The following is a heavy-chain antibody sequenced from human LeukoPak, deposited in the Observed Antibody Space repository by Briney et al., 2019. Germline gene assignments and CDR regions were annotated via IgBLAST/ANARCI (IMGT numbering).Heavy chain of an antibody. CDR3: ARRGIEAAAHFGY. CDR2: IFYTGSA. J-gene: IGHJ4*02. CDR1: GGSISSGRYY. V-gene: IGHV4-39*01. Sequence: SETLSLTCTVSGGSISSGRYYWGWIRPPPGKRLEWIGSIFYTGSAHYNPSLESRVIISIDTAKNQFSLKVRSVTAADTAVYFCARRGIEAAAHFGYWGQGSLVTVSS. D-gene: IGHD6-13*01.